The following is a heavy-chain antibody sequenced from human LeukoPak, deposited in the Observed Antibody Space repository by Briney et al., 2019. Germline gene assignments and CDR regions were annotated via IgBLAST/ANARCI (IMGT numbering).Heavy chain of an antibody. CDR2: IYTSGST. D-gene: IGHD1-26*01. J-gene: IGHJ4*02. Sequence: SETLSLTCTVSGGSISSGDYYWSWIRQPAGKGLEWIGRIYTSGSTNYNPSLKSRVTMSVDTSKNQFSLKLSSVTAADTAVYYCARESGPGYYFDYWGQGTLVTVSS. CDR3: ARESGPGYYFDY. CDR1: GGSISSGDYY. V-gene: IGHV4-61*02.